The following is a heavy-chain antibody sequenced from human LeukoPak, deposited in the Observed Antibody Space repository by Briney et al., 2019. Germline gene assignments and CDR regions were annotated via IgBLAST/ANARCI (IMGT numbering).Heavy chain of an antibody. CDR1: GFTVSINY. Sequence: GGSLRLSCAASGFTVSINYMSWVRQAPGKGLEWVSVIYSGGSTYYADSVKGRFIISRDNSKNTLHLQMDSLRVEDTAVYYCARGGRTTWHGMDVWGQGTTVTVSS. CDR2: IYSGGST. V-gene: IGHV3-66*01. D-gene: IGHD4-17*01. CDR3: ARGGRTTWHGMDV. J-gene: IGHJ6*02.